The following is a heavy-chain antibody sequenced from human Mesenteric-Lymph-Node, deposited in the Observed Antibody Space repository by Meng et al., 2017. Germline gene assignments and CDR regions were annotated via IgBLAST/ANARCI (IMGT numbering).Heavy chain of an antibody. V-gene: IGHV3-21*04. J-gene: IGHJ4*02. CDR3: AESGRGLIDF. Sequence: EGPLWGFGVGVSLQGGYLRLSFTASGLAFRTYSMNWLSQAPGKGLEWVSSFSSNSAYMKYADSVKCRFTISRDNSNNTLYLQMNSLRADDAAVYYCAESGRGLIDFWGPGTLVTVSS. CDR2: FSSNSAYM. D-gene: IGHD3/OR15-3a*01. CDR1: GLAFRTYS.